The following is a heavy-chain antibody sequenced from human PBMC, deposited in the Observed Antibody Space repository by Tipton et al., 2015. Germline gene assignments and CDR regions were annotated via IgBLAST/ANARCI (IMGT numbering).Heavy chain of an antibody. CDR3: AKDYSDGNGYSPSLDS. V-gene: IGHV3-74*01. CDR1: GFTFSSDW. D-gene: IGHD3-22*01. CDR2: IKGDGSAT. Sequence: SLRLSCVASGFTFSSDWMHWVRQVPGKGLVWVSRIKGDGSATNYADSVKGRFTISRDNAKNTVYLQMNSLRAEDTAFYYCAKDYSDGNGYSPSLDSWGQGTLVTVSS. J-gene: IGHJ4*02.